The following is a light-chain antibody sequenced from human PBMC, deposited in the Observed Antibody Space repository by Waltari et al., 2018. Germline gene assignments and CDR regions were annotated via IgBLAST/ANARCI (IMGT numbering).Light chain of an antibody. CDR2: RND. V-gene: IGLV1-47*01. J-gene: IGLJ3*02. Sequence: QSVLTQPPSASGTPGQRVTLSCSGSSSNIGSRFVCWYQHLPGTAPKLLIYRNDQRPSGVPDRFSGSRSGTSASLAISGLRSEDEADYYCAAWDDSLTVRFGGGTKLTVL. CDR3: AAWDDSLTVR. CDR1: SSNIGSRF.